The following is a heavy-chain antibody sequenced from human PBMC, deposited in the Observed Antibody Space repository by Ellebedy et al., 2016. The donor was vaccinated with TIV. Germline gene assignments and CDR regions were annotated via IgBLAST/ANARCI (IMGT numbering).Heavy chain of an antibody. Sequence: MPSETLSLTCTVSGGSMSGYYWSWIRQPPGKGLEWISSIHYSGTTNYTPSLKSRRTISVDTSKNPVSLMGTSVTAADTAVYYCARHTPFPTLRGSFDLWGQGTMVTVSS. J-gene: IGHJ3*01. CDR2: IHYSGTT. V-gene: IGHV4-59*08. CDR3: ARHTPFPTLRGSFDL. D-gene: IGHD2-21*01. CDR1: GGSMSGYY.